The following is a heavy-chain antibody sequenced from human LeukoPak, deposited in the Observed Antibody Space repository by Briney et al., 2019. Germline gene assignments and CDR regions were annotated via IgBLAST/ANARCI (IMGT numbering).Heavy chain of an antibody. Sequence: SGPTLVKPTQTLTLTCTFSGFSLTTSGVGVGWIRQPPGKALEWLALIYWGDDKRYSPSLKTRLTITKDTSRNQVVLTMTNMDPVDTATYYCAHRWVGTSWYWVYFDYWGQGTLVTVSS. J-gene: IGHJ4*02. CDR1: GFSLTTSGVG. CDR2: IYWGDDK. V-gene: IGHV2-5*02. D-gene: IGHD6-13*01. CDR3: AHRWVGTSWYWVYFDY.